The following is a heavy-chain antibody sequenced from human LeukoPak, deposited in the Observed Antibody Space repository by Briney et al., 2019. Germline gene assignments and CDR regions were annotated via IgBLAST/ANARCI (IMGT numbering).Heavy chain of an antibody. CDR2: IYYSGST. CDR3: ARAGYSSSWNQIDY. Sequence: SETLSLTCTVSGGSISSSSYYWGWIRQPPGKGLEWIGSIYYSGSTYYNPSLKSRVTISVDTSKNQFSLKLSSVTAADTAVYYCARAGYSSSWNQIDYWGQGTLATVSS. CDR1: GGSISSSSYY. D-gene: IGHD6-13*01. J-gene: IGHJ4*02. V-gene: IGHV4-39*07.